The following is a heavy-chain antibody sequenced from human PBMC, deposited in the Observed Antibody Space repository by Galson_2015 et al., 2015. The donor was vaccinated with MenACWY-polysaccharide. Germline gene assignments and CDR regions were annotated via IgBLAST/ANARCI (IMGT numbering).Heavy chain of an antibody. CDR1: GFTFSSFA. Sequence: SLRLSCAASGFTFSSFAIHWVRQAPGKGLEWVALISYDGNKKFYGDSVKGRFTISGDSSKNTVFLQMDSLTIEDTAVYYCAKDRIYYSSSWFGAFDSWGHGTLVAVSS. CDR2: ISYDGNKK. J-gene: IGHJ4*01. D-gene: IGHD3-10*01. V-gene: IGHV3-30*18. CDR3: AKDRIYYSSSWFGAFDS.